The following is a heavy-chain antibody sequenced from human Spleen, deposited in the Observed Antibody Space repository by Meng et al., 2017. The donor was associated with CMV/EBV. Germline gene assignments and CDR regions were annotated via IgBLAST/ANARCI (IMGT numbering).Heavy chain of an antibody. J-gene: IGHJ3*02. Sequence: FSSYAISWVRQAPGQGLEWMGGIIPIFGTANYAQKFQSRVTITTDESTSTAYMELSSLRSEDTAVYYCARDCSSTSCYTFSSDAFDIWGQGTMVTVSS. V-gene: IGHV1-69*05. D-gene: IGHD2-2*02. CDR2: IIPIFGTA. CDR3: ARDCSSTSCYTFSSDAFDI. CDR1: FSSYA.